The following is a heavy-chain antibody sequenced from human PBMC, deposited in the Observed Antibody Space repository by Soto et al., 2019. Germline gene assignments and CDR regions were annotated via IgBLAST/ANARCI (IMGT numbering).Heavy chain of an antibody. CDR3: ARGGIYDSSGYNFDY. V-gene: IGHV3-7*04. CDR1: GFTFSSYW. J-gene: IGHJ4*02. Sequence: GGSLRLSCAASGFTFSSYWMSWVRQAPGKGLEWVANIKQDGSEKYYVDSVKGRFTISRDNAKNSLYLQMNSLRAEDTAVYYCARGGIYDSSGYNFDYWGQGTLVTVSS. D-gene: IGHD3-22*01. CDR2: IKQDGSEK.